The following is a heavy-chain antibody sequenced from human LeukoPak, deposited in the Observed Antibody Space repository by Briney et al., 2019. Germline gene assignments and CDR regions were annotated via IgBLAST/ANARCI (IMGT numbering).Heavy chain of an antibody. CDR2: IKQDGSEK. D-gene: IGHD1-26*01. CDR1: GFTFSSHW. CDR3: AKDLYSGSYTSDY. V-gene: IGHV3-7*01. J-gene: IGHJ4*02. Sequence: GGSLRLSCAASGFTFSSHWMSWVRQAPGKGLEWVANIKQDGSEKYYVDSVKGRFTISRDNTKNSLYLQMNSLRAEDTAVYYCAKDLYSGSYTSDYWGQGTLVTVSS.